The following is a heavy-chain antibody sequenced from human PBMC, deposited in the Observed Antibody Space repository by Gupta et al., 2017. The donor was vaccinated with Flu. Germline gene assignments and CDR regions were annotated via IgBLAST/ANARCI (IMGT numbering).Heavy chain of an antibody. Sequence: VRQAPGKGLEWVSAISGSGGSTYYAASVKGRFTISRDNSKNTLYLQMNSLRAEDTAVYYCAKGRLGYTYYFDYWGQGTLVTVSS. V-gene: IGHV3-23*01. CDR2: ISGSGGST. CDR3: AKGRLGYTYYFDY. D-gene: IGHD3-16*02. J-gene: IGHJ4*02.